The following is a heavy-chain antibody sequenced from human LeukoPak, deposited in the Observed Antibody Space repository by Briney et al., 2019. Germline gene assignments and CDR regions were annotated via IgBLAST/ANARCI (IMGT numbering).Heavy chain of an antibody. J-gene: IGHJ4*02. D-gene: IGHD3-9*01. CDR1: GFTFSNYA. CDR3: AKLGILTGHYYFDY. CDR2: ISGSGGST. Sequence: GGSLRLXCAASGFTFSNYAMSWVRQAPGKGLEWVSVISGSGGSTYYADSVKGRLTISRDNSKNTLYLQMNSLRAEDTAVYYCAKLGILTGHYYFDYWGQGTLLTVSS. V-gene: IGHV3-23*01.